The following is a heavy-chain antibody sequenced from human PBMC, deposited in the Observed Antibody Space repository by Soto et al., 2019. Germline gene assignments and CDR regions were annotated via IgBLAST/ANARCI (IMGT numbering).Heavy chain of an antibody. Sequence: QVQLLQSGGGAVQPGTSLTLSCAATGFTFANYAMHWVRQGPDKCLEWLALISEDGSSQYFAESVKGRFAVTRYNSKNTLYIHLNGLGGEDAAVYQCARARNTKYYDIWCQGSLVSV. CDR2: ISEDGSSQ. D-gene: IGHD3-9*01. CDR1: GFTFANYA. V-gene: IGHV3-30*09. CDR3: ARARNTKYYDI. J-gene: IGHJ4*02.